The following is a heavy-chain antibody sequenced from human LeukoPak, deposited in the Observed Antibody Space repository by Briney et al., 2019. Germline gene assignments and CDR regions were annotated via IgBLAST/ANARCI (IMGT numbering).Heavy chain of an antibody. J-gene: IGHJ4*02. D-gene: IGHD3-3*01. CDR2: ISGSGGST. V-gene: IGHV3-23*01. CDR3: AKGFGYDFWSGYSIYFDY. Sequence: GGSLRLSCAASGFTFSSYAMSWVRQAPGKGLEWVSAISGSGGSTYYADSVKGRFTTSRDNSKNTLYLQMNSLRAEDTAVYYCAKGFGYDFWSGYSIYFDYWGQGTLVTVSS. CDR1: GFTFSSYA.